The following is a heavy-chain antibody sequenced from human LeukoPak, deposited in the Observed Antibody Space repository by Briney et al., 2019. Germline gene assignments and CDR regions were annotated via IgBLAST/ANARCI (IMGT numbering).Heavy chain of an antibody. CDR1: GGSVSSGSYY. J-gene: IGHJ4*02. CDR2: INHSGST. D-gene: IGHD2-21*02. CDR3: ARGSVVTAI. V-gene: IGHV4-39*07. Sequence: SETLSLTCTVSGGSVSSGSYYWSWIRQPPGKGLEWIGEINHSGSTNYNPSLKSRVTISVDTSKNQFSLKLSSVTAADTAVYYCARGSVVTAIWGQGTLVTVSS.